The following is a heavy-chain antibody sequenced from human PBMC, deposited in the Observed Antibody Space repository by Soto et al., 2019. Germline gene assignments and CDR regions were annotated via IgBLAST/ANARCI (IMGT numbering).Heavy chain of an antibody. CDR2: INSASTTT. CDR3: TRDLSH. J-gene: IGHJ4*02. CDR1: GFPFRTYP. V-gene: IGHV3-48*02. Sequence: PGGSLRLSCAASGFPFRTYPMHWVRQAPGKGLERISYINSASTTTFHADSVKGRFTVSRDNAKSSVYLQLTSLRHEDTAVYYCTRDLSHWGQGTLVTVSS.